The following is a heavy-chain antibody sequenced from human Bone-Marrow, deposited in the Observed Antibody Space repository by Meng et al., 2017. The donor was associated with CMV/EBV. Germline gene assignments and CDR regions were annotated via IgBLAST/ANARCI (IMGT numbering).Heavy chain of an antibody. V-gene: IGHV4-34*01. CDR2: INHSGST. D-gene: IGHD6-13*01. Sequence: LSLTCAVYGGSLSGNYGSWIRQPPGRGLEWIGEINHSGSTNYNTSLKSRVTISRDTSKNQFSLRLRSVTAADTAIYYCARGRSSWSIWGQGTMVTVSS. CDR3: ARGRSSWSI. J-gene: IGHJ3*02. CDR1: GGSLSGNY.